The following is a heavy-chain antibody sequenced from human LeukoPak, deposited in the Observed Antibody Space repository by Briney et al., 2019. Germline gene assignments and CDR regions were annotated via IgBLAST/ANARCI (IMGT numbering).Heavy chain of an antibody. Sequence: ASVKVSCKASGYTFIGSDINWVRQAPGQGLEWMGWISAYNGNTNYAQKLQGRVTMTTDTSTSTAYMELRSLRSDDTAVYYCARDPGRTYDFWSGYYTGYYYYYMDVWGKGTTVTVSS. CDR1: GYTFIGSD. V-gene: IGHV1-18*01. J-gene: IGHJ6*03. CDR3: ARDPGRTYDFWSGYYTGYYYYYMDV. D-gene: IGHD3-3*01. CDR2: ISAYNGNT.